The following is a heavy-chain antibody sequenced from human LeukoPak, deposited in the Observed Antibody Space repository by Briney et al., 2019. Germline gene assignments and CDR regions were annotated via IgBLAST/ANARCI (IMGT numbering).Heavy chain of an antibody. CDR1: GGSISSGSYF. V-gene: IGHV4-39*07. Sequence: NPSETLSLTCTVSGGSISSGSYFWGWIRQPPGKGLEWIAMIYHSGSPYYNPSIKSRVTISVDPSKNQFSLKLSSVTAADTATYYCATRRLGYSYDDGSYFQHWGQGTLVTVSS. D-gene: IGHD5-18*01. J-gene: IGHJ1*01. CDR2: IYHSGSP. CDR3: ATRRLGYSYDDGSYFQH.